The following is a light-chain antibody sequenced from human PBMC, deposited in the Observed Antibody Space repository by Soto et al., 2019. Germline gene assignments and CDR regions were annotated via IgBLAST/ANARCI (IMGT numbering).Light chain of an antibody. V-gene: IGKV3-20*01. Sequence: EVVLTQSPGTLSLSAGERATLSCRASQSVASNHLAWYQQKPGQPPRLLIYDASTRAAGIPDRFSGSGSGTDFTLTISRLEPKDFGVFFCHHYGRSPIFTFGPGTTVDMK. CDR1: QSVASNH. J-gene: IGKJ3*01. CDR3: HHYGRSPIFT. CDR2: DAS.